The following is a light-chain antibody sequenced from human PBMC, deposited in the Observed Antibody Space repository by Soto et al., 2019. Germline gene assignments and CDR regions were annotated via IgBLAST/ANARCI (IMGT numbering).Light chain of an antibody. Sequence: IQMTQSPSSLSASVGDRVTITCQASRDIDNYLNWYQQKPGKAPNLLIYDASNLETGVPLRFSGSRSGTHFTLNISSLQPEDIGTYYCHQYYNRPFTFGQGTKLEIK. J-gene: IGKJ2*01. CDR2: DAS. CDR3: HQYYNRPFT. CDR1: RDIDNY. V-gene: IGKV1-33*01.